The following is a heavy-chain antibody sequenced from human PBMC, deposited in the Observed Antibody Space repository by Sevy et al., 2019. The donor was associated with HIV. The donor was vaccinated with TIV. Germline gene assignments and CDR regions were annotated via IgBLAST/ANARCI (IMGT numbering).Heavy chain of an antibody. CDR3: ARHFYSNGMDV. CDR2: IFHSGDT. J-gene: IGHJ6*02. Sequence: SETLSLTCTVSGGSISSSSIYWVWFRQSPGKGLDYIGSIFHSGDTYYNPSLKSRVTISVDTSKNQFSLKMTSVTAADTAVYYCARHFYSNGMDVWGQGTTVTVSS. V-gene: IGHV4-39*01. D-gene: IGHD1-26*01. CDR1: GGSISSSSIY.